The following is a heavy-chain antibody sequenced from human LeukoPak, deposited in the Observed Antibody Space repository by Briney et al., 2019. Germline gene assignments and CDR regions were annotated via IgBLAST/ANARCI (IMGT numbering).Heavy chain of an antibody. D-gene: IGHD6-13*01. Sequence: SETLSVTCTVSGDSISSYYWSWIRQPPGKGLEWIGYIYYSGSTNYNPSLKSRVTISVDTSKNQFSLKLSSVTAADTAVYYCARKGIAAAEPAFDIWGQGTMVTVSS. CDR1: GDSISSYY. V-gene: IGHV4-59*01. J-gene: IGHJ3*02. CDR2: IYYSGST. CDR3: ARKGIAAAEPAFDI.